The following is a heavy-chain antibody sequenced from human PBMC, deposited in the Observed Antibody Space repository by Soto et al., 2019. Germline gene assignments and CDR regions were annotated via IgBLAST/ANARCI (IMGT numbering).Heavy chain of an antibody. CDR3: ARAVALYYEGRLF. D-gene: IGHD3-16*01. V-gene: IGHV3-48*03. Sequence: EVQLEESGGGLVQPGGSLSLSCAASGFTFSSFEMNWVRQAPGKGLEWISDISSNGVTKFYADSVKDRFSMSRDNSKNSVHLQLRSLRVAATAIYYCARAVALYYEGRLFWGPGTQVTVSS. J-gene: IGHJ4*02. CDR1: GFTFSSFE. CDR2: ISSNGVTK.